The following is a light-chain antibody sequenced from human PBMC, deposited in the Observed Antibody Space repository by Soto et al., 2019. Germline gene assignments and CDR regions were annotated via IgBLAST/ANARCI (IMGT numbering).Light chain of an antibody. CDR2: DAS. CDR1: QSVSRN. CDR3: QQYNNWLWT. Sequence: EIVMTQSPATLSVSPGERATLSCRASQSVSRNVAWYQQKPGQAPRLLIHDASTRATSISVRFSGSGSGTEFTLTISRLQSEDFAVYSCQQYNNWLWTFGQGTKVEIK. V-gene: IGKV3-15*01. J-gene: IGKJ1*01.